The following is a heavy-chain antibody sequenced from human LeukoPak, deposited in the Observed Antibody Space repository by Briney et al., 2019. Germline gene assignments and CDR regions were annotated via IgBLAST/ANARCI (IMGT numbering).Heavy chain of an antibody. J-gene: IGHJ4*02. CDR3: ATDVGSSGCKN. CDR1: GFTVSSNY. CDR2: MNSGDFT. V-gene: IGHV3-66*01. D-gene: IGHD5-12*01. Sequence: GGSLRLSCAASGFTVSSNYMTWVRQAPGKGLEGVSIMNSGDFTYYAASVKGSFTISRDNSQNTMYLRMNNLRAEDTTVYYCATDVGSSGCKNWGQGTQVTVSS.